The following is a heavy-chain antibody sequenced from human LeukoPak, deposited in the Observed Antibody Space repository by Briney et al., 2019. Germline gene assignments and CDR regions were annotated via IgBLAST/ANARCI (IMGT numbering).Heavy chain of an antibody. CDR3: AISSGWDTDY. CDR2: IYYSGST. CDR1: GGSISSSSYY. V-gene: IGHV4-39*01. J-gene: IGHJ4*02. D-gene: IGHD6-19*01. Sequence: SETLSLTCTVSGGSISSSSYYWGWIRQPPGKGLEWIGSIYYSGSTYYNLSLKSRVTISVDTSKNQFSLKLSSVTAADTAVYYCAISSGWDTDYWGQGTLATVSS.